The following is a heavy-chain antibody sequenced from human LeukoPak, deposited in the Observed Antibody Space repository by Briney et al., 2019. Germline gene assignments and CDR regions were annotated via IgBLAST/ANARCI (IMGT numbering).Heavy chain of an antibody. CDR2: MSGSSGST. V-gene: IGHV3-23*01. CDR3: AKVRVGTSDCFDY. Sequence: PGGSLRLSCAASGFTFSSYAMSWVRQAPGKGLEWVSAMSGSSGSTYYADSVKGRFTISRDNSKNTLYLQMNSLRAKDSALYYCAKVRVGTSDCFDYWGQGTLVTVSS. D-gene: IGHD5-12*01. J-gene: IGHJ4*02. CDR1: GFTFSSYA.